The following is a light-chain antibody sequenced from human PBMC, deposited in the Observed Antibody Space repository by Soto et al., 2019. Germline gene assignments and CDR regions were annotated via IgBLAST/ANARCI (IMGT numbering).Light chain of an antibody. J-gene: IGLJ1*01. Sequence: SVLTQPPPPSGSPGQSVTIPRPGTSSDVGAYNSVSWYQQHPGKVPKVMIYEVSKRPSGVPDRFSGSKSGNTASLTVSGLQPEDEADYYCSSFAGSKYVFGTGTKVTVL. V-gene: IGLV2-8*01. CDR1: SSDVGAYNS. CDR2: EVS. CDR3: SSFAGSKYV.